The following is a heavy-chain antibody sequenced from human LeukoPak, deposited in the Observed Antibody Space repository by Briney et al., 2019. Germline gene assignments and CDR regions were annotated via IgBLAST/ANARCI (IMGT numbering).Heavy chain of an antibody. Sequence: SETLSLTCTVSGGSISFYYWSWIRQPPGKGLEWIGEINHSGSTNYNPSLKSRVTISVDTSKNQFSLKLSSVTAADTAVYYCARAGPTVVAHGLYFDYWGQGTLVTVSS. D-gene: IGHD2-15*01. V-gene: IGHV4-34*01. CDR1: GGSISFYY. CDR2: INHSGST. J-gene: IGHJ4*02. CDR3: ARAGPTVVAHGLYFDY.